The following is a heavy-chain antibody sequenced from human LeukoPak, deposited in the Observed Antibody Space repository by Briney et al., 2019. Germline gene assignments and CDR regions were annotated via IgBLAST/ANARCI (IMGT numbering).Heavy chain of an antibody. D-gene: IGHD2-2*01. CDR2: IGTAGDT. V-gene: IGHV3-13*04. CDR1: GSTFSTYD. J-gene: IGHJ4*02. Sequence: GGSLRLSCAASGSTFSTYDMHWVRQATGKGLEWVSTIGTAGDTYYPGSVKGRFTISRENAKNSLYLQMNSLRAGDTAVYYCARVGCSSTSCYFDYWGQGTLVTVSS. CDR3: ARVGCSSTSCYFDY.